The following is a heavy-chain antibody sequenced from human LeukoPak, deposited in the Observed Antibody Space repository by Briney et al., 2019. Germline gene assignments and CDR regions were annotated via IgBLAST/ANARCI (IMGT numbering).Heavy chain of an antibody. CDR3: ARIPGDCGGDCYSYYYYYMDV. J-gene: IGHJ6*03. Sequence: PGGSLRLSCAASGFTFSNYWMSWVRQAPGKGLEWVANIKQDGSEKYYVDSVKGRFTISRDNAKNSLYLQMSSLRAEDTAVYYCARIPGDCGGDCYSYYYYYMDVWGKGTTVTVSS. V-gene: IGHV3-7*01. CDR1: GFTFSNYW. D-gene: IGHD2-21*01. CDR2: IKQDGSEK.